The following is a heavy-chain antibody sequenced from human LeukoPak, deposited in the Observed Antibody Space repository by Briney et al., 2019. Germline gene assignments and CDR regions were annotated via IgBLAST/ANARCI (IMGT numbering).Heavy chain of an antibody. D-gene: IGHD3-10*01. CDR1: GYTFTSYD. V-gene: IGHV1-8*01. Sequence: ASVKVSCKASGYTFTSYDINWVRQIAGQGLEWMGWMNPNSGNTGYAQKFQGRVTMTRDTSMSTAYMELSSLTSDDTAVYYCARDQFGSRSSGFDPWGQGTLVTVSS. CDR3: ARDQFGSRSSGFDP. J-gene: IGHJ5*02. CDR2: MNPNSGNT.